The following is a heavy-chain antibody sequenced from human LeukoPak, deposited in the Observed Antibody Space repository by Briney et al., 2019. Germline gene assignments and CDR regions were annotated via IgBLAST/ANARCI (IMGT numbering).Heavy chain of an antibody. CDR1: GGTFISYA. CDR3: ATGTSSWLQLGGAKEPPYYFDY. D-gene: IGHD5-24*01. CDR2: IIPIFGTA. J-gene: IGHJ4*02. Sequence: ASVKVSCKASGGTFISYAISWVRQAPGQGLEWMGGIIPIFGTANYAQKFQGRVTITTDESTSTAYMELSSLRSEDTAVYYCATGTSSWLQLGGAKEPPYYFDYWGQGTLVTVSS. V-gene: IGHV1-69*05.